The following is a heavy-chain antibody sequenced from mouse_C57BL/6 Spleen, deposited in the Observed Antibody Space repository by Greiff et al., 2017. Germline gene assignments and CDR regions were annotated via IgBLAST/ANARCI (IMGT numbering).Heavy chain of an antibody. CDR2: IAPETGGT. CDR3: TRSRYDYDYAMDY. D-gene: IGHD2-4*01. V-gene: IGHV1-15*01. J-gene: IGHJ4*01. Sequence: QVQLKESGAELVRPGASVTLSCKASGYTFTDYEMHWVKQTPVHGLEWIGAIAPETGGTAYNQKFKGKAILTADKSSSTAYMELRSLTSEDSAVYYCTRSRYDYDYAMDYWGQGTSVTVSS. CDR1: GYTFTDYE.